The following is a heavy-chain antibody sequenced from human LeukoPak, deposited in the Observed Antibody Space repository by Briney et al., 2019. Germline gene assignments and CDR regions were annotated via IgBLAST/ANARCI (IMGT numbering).Heavy chain of an antibody. CDR1: GFTFSSYE. V-gene: IGHV3-48*03. J-gene: IGHJ4*02. CDR2: ISSSGNPM. CDR3: ARDKGTSSWYFPYPFDY. Sequence: GGSLRLSCAASGFTFSSYEMHWVRQALGKGLEWVAHISSSGNPMYYAHSVKGRFTISRDNAKNSLYLQMNSLRAEDTAVYYCARDKGTSSWYFPYPFDYWGQGTLVTASS. D-gene: IGHD6-13*01.